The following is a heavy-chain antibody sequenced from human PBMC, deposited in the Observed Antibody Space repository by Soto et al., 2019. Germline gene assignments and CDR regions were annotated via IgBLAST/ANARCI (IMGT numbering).Heavy chain of an antibody. J-gene: IGHJ4*02. V-gene: IGHV3-33*01. Sequence: GGSLRLSCAASGFTFSSYGMHWVRQAPGKGLEWVAVIWYDGSNKYYADSVKGRFTISRDNSKNTLYLQMNSLRAEDTAVYYCARSSSRAGEFDYWGQGTLVTVSS. CDR1: GFTFSSYG. D-gene: IGHD6-6*01. CDR3: ARSSSRAGEFDY. CDR2: IWYDGSNK.